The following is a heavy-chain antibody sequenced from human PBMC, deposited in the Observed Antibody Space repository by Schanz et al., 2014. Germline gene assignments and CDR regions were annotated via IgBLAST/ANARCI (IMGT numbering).Heavy chain of an antibody. V-gene: IGHV1-18*01. Sequence: QVQLVQSGTQVKKPGASVKVSCKTSGYTFSSYGITWVRQAPGQGLEWMGWISPYNGNTNYAPKVQGRVTVTTDTSTSTVYMELRSLTSDDTAVYFCARAKRFGDMDVWGQGTTVTVSS. CDR1: GYTFSSYG. J-gene: IGHJ6*02. D-gene: IGHD3-10*01. CDR3: ARAKRFGDMDV. CDR2: ISPYNGNT.